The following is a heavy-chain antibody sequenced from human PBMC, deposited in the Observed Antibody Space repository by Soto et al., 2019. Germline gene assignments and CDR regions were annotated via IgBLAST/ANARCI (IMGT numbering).Heavy chain of an antibody. D-gene: IGHD5-12*01. CDR2: IYHSGST. Sequence: QLQLQESGSGLVKPSQTLSLTCAVSGGSTNSGGYSWSWIRQPPGKGLEWIGYIYHSGSTYYTPSLKSRVTISLDRSKNQFSLKLSSVTAADTAVYYCAAGGGLPRYYWGQGTLVTVSS. V-gene: IGHV4-30-2*01. CDR3: AAGGGLPRYY. CDR1: GGSTNSGGYS. J-gene: IGHJ4*02.